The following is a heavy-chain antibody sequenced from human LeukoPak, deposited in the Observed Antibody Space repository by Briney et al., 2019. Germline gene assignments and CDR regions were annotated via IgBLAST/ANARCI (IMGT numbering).Heavy chain of an antibody. CDR2: INPNSGGT. Sequence: ASVKVSCKASGYTFTGYYMHWVRQAPGQGLEWMGWINPNSGGTNYAQKFKGRVTMTRDTSISTAYMELRRLKSDDTAMYYCASAGAAVGWFDPWGQGTLVTVSS. CDR3: ASAGAAVGWFDP. J-gene: IGHJ5*02. D-gene: IGHD6-13*01. V-gene: IGHV1-2*02. CDR1: GYTFTGYY.